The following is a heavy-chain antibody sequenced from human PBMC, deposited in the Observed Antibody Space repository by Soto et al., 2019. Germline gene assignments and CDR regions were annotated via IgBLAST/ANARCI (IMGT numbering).Heavy chain of an antibody. CDR2: IIPIFGTA. D-gene: IGHD3-22*01. Sequence: QVQLVQSGAEVKKPGSSVKVSCKASGGTFSSYAITWVRQAPGQGLEWMGGIIPIFGTANYAQKFQARVTITADESRSTAYMELSSLGSEDAAVYYCARDRGPSSGYYPYWFDPWGQGTLVTVSS. CDR3: ARDRGPSSGYYPYWFDP. J-gene: IGHJ5*02. CDR1: GGTFSSYA. V-gene: IGHV1-69*12.